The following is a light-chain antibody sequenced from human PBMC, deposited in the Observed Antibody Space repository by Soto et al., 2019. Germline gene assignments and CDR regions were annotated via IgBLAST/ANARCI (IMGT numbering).Light chain of an antibody. CDR3: QQYNNWPPWA. J-gene: IGKJ1*01. CDR2: GAS. V-gene: IGKV3-15*01. CDR1: QSVSSN. Sequence: EIVMTQSPATLSVSPGERATLSCRASQSVSSNLAWYQQKPGRAPRLLIYGASTRVTGVPARFSGSRSGTEFTLTISSLQSEDFAVYYCQQYNNWPPWAFGQGTKVEIK.